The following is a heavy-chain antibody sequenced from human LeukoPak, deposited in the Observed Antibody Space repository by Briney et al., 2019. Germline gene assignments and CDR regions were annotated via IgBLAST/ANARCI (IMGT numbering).Heavy chain of an antibody. CDR2: ISAYNGNT. J-gene: IGHJ3*02. V-gene: IGHV1-18*01. Sequence: GASVKVSCKASGYTFTSYGISWVRQAPGQGLEWMGWISAYNGNTNYAQKLQGRVTMTTDTSTSTAYVELRSLRSDNTAVYYCARDYDILTGFYVLGAFDIWGQGTMVTVSS. CDR1: GYTFTSYG. D-gene: IGHD3-9*01. CDR3: ARDYDILTGFYVLGAFDI.